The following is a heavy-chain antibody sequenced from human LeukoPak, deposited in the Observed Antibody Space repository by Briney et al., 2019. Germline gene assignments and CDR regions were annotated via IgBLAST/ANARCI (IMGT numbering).Heavy chain of an antibody. V-gene: IGHV3-11*04. CDR2: ISGSGSNT. Sequence: GGSLRLSCAASGFTFSDYYMSWIRQAPGKGLELISYISGSGSNTKYADSVKGRFTISRDNAQNALYLQMNSLRAEDTAVYYCASPLFRDAFDIWGQGTMVTVSS. CDR1: GFTFSDYY. D-gene: IGHD3-10*02. CDR3: ASPLFRDAFDI. J-gene: IGHJ3*02.